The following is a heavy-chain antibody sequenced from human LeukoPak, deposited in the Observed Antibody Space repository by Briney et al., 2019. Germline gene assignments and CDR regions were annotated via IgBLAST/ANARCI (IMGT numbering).Heavy chain of an antibody. CDR2: IYPRDGST. Sequence: ASVNVSCKASGYTFTSNYIHWVRQAPGQGLEWMGMIYPRDGSTSYAQKFQGRVTVTKDTSTSTVHMELSGLRSEDTAVYYCARDQEGFDYWGQGTLVTVSS. V-gene: IGHV1-46*01. CDR1: GYTFTSNY. CDR3: ARDQEGFDY. J-gene: IGHJ4*02.